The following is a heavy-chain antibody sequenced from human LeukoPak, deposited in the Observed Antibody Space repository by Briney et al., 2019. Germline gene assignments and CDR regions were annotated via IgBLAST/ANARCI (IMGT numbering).Heavy chain of an antibody. D-gene: IGHD2-2*01. V-gene: IGHV1-2*06. CDR1: GYTFTGYY. CDR3: ARENIVVVPAALDY. Sequence: ASVKVSCKASGYTFTGYYMHWVRQAPGQGLEWMGRINPNSGGTNDAQKFQGRVTMTRDTSISTAYMELSRLRSDDTAVYYCARENIVVVPAALDYWGQGTLVTVSS. CDR2: INPNSGGT. J-gene: IGHJ4*02.